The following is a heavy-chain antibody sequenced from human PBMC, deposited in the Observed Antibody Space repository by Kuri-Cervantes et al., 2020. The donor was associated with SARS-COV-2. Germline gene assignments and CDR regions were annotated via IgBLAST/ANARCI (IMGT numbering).Heavy chain of an antibody. CDR2: ISYDGSNK. J-gene: IGHJ4*02. Sequence: GESLKISCAASGFTFSSYAMHWVRQAPGKGLEWVAVISYDGSNKYYADSMKGRFTISRDNSKNTLYLQMNSLRAEDTAVYYCAREAYVGAHFDYWGQGTLVTVSS. V-gene: IGHV3-30*01. CDR3: AREAYVGAHFDY. D-gene: IGHD1-26*01. CDR1: GFTFSSYA.